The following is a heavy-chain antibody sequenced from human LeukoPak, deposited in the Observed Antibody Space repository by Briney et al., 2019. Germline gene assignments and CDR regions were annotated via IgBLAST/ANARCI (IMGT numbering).Heavy chain of an antibody. Sequence: SETLSLTCTVSGGSISSSSYYWGWIRQPPGKGLEWIGSIYYSGSTYYNPSLKSRVTISVDTSKNQFSLKLSSVTAADTAVYYCAREGVGATFDYWGQGTLVTVSS. D-gene: IGHD1-26*01. CDR2: IYYSGST. CDR1: GGSISSSSYY. J-gene: IGHJ4*02. V-gene: IGHV4-39*07. CDR3: AREGVGATFDY.